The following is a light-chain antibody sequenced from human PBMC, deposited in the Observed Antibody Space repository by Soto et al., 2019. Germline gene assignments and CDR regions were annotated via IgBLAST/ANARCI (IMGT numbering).Light chain of an antibody. CDR3: MQALRTPPFT. Sequence: DIVMTQSPLPLPVTPGEPASISCRSSQSLLHSNGYKYLDWYLQKPGQSPQLLIYLGSNRASGVPDRFSGSGSGTDFTLKISRVEAEDVGVYYCMQALRTPPFTFGPGTKVYIK. CDR2: LGS. J-gene: IGKJ3*01. CDR1: QSLLHSNGYKY. V-gene: IGKV2-28*01.